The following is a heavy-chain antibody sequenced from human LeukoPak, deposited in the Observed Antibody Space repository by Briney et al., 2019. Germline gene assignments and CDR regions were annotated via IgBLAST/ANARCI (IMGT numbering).Heavy chain of an antibody. CDR3: ARWGGNSEYYFEH. J-gene: IGHJ4*02. D-gene: IGHD3-10*01. Sequence: GGSLRLSCAVSGFRLSDYGMQWVRQAPGKGLEWVAVTRYDGSKKNYGDSVKGRFTISKDDSKSTLFLQMNSLRVEDTAVYYCARWGGNSEYYFEHWGQGTLVTVSS. V-gene: IGHV3-33*01. CDR2: TRYDGSKK. CDR1: GFRLSDYG.